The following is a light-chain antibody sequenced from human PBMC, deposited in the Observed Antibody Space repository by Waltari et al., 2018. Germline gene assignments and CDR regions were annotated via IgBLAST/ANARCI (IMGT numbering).Light chain of an antibody. J-gene: IGLJ1*01. V-gene: IGLV2-8*01. CDR1: STGIGPNNY. CDR2: EFS. Sequence: QSALTQPPSASGSPGQSLTISCTGTSTGIGPNNYASWDQQHPGKAPKLIIYEFSNRPSGVPDRFSGSKSGNTASLTVSGLQPEDEADYYCTSNAGTTVVFGSGTKVTVL. CDR3: TSNAGTTVV.